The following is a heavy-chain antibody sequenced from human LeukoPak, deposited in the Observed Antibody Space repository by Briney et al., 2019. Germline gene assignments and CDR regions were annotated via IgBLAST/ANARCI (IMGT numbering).Heavy chain of an antibody. Sequence: ASVKLSCRASGYTFTGYYMHWVRQAPGQALEWMGWINPNSGGTNYAQKFQGRVTMTRDTSISTADMELSRLRYDDTAVYYCARRLGAYDAFDIWGQGTMVNVSS. CDR1: GYTFTGYY. D-gene: IGHD3-10*01. CDR3: ARRLGAYDAFDI. J-gene: IGHJ3*02. V-gene: IGHV1-2*02. CDR2: INPNSGGT.